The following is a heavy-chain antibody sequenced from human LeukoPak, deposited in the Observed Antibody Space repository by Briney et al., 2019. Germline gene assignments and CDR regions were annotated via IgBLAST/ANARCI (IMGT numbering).Heavy chain of an antibody. D-gene: IGHD3-22*01. V-gene: IGHV1-2*02. CDR2: INPNSGGT. CDR1: GYTFTGYY. CDR3: GRRDYYESSVPIFQR. Sequence: ASVKVSCKASGYTFTGYYMHWVRQAPGQGHEWMGWINPNSGGTNYAQKFQGRVTMTRDTSISTAYMELSRLRSDDRAVYYCGRRDYYESSVPIFQRWGQGTLVSASS. J-gene: IGHJ1*01.